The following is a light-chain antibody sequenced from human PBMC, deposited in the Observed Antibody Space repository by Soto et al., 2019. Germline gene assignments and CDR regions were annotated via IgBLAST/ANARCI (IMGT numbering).Light chain of an antibody. CDR1: SSDVGNYNY. Sequence: QSALTQPASVSGSPGQSITISCTGTSSDVGNYNYVSWYQQHPGKAPKLMIYDVSNRPSGVSNRFSGSKSGNTASLTIFGLQAEDEADYYCSSFTTSSTYVSGTGTKVTVL. CDR2: DVS. J-gene: IGLJ1*01. CDR3: SSFTTSSTYV. V-gene: IGLV2-14*01.